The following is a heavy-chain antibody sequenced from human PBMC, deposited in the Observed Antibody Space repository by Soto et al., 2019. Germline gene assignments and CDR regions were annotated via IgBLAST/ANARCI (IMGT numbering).Heavy chain of an antibody. J-gene: IGHJ6*02. CDR1: GFTLSTYD. D-gene: IGHD6-13*01. V-gene: IGHV3-13*01. CDR3: ARDSVLMEQQLAAYYYYGMDV. CDR2: LSYAGDT. Sequence: PGGSLRLSCAASGFTLSTYDMHWVRQATGKGLEWVAALSYAGDTYYPGSVKGRFTVSRESAKNSLYLQMNSLTAEDTAVYYCARDSVLMEQQLAAYYYYGMDVWGQGTTVTVSS.